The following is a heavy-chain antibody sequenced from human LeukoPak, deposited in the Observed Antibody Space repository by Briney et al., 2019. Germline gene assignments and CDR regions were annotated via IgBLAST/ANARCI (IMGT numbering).Heavy chain of an antibody. CDR2: ISSSSSYI. Sequence: PGGSLRLSCAASGFTFSSYSMNWVRQAPGKGLEWVSSISSSSSYIYYADSVKGRFTISRDNAKNSLYLQMNSLRAEDTAVYYCARDAGHYYDSSGYPQTSWFDPWGQGTLVTVSS. CDR1: GFTFSSYS. J-gene: IGHJ5*02. CDR3: ARDAGHYYDSSGYPQTSWFDP. D-gene: IGHD3-22*01. V-gene: IGHV3-21*04.